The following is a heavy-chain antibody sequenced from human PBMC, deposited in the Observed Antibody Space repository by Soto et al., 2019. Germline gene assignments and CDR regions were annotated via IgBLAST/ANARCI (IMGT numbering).Heavy chain of an antibody. V-gene: IGHV3-23*01. J-gene: IGHJ4*02. CDR3: AKEEEGEQQLDTPYYFDF. Sequence: EVQLLESGGGLVQPRGSLRLSCAAAGFTFSSYAMSWVRQAPGKGLEWVSAISGSGGSTYYADSVKGRFTISRDNSKNTLYLQMNSLRAEDTAVYYCAKEEEGEQQLDTPYYFDFWGQGTLVTVSS. CDR2: ISGSGGST. D-gene: IGHD6-13*01. CDR1: GFTFSSYA.